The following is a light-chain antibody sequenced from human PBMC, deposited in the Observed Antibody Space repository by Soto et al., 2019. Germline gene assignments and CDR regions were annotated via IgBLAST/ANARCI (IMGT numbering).Light chain of an antibody. Sequence: DIQLTQSPSFLSASVGDRVTITCRASQSISSYLNWYQQKPGKAPKLLIYAASSLQSGVPSRFSGSGSGTDFTLTISSLQPEDFATYYCQQSYSTPRLTFGGGTKVDI. CDR2: AAS. V-gene: IGKV1-39*01. J-gene: IGKJ4*01. CDR3: QQSYSTPRLT. CDR1: QSISSY.